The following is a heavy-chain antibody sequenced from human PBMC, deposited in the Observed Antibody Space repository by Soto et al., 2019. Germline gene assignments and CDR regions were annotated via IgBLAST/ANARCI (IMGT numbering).Heavy chain of an antibody. CDR1: GFTFSSYA. Sequence: GGSLRLSCAASGFTFSSYAMSWVRQAPGKGLEWVSAISGSGGSTYHADSVKGRFTISRDNSKNTLYLQMNSLRAEDTAVYYCAKDREYSSSSTWFDPWGQGTLVTVSS. D-gene: IGHD6-6*01. CDR2: ISGSGGST. CDR3: AKDREYSSSSTWFDP. V-gene: IGHV3-23*01. J-gene: IGHJ5*02.